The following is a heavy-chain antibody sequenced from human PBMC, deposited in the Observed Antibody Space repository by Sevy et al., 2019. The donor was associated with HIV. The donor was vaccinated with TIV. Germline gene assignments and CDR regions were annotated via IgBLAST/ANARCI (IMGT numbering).Heavy chain of an antibody. CDR1: GGSISSGGYS. D-gene: IGHD3-22*01. CDR3: ARANSSGYYPSNAFDI. Sequence: SETLSLTCAVSGGSISSGGYSWSWIRQPPGKGLEWIGYIYHSRSTYYNPSLKSRVTISVDRSKNQFSLKLSSVTAAETAVYYCARANSSGYYPSNAFDIWGQGTMVTVSS. CDR2: IYHSRST. J-gene: IGHJ3*02. V-gene: IGHV4-30-2*01.